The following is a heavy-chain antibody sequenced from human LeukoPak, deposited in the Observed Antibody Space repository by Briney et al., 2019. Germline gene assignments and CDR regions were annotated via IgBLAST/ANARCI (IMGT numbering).Heavy chain of an antibody. CDR3: ARECITTFGVVDYYYYMDV. CDR2: ISAYNGNT. CDR1: GYTFTSYG. V-gene: IGHV1-18*01. D-gene: IGHD3-3*01. Sequence: ASVKVSCKASGYTFTSYGISWVRQAPGQGLEWMGWISAYNGNTNYAQKLQGRVTMTTDTSTSTAYMELRSLRSDDTAVYYCARECITTFGVVDYYYYMDVWGKGTTVTVSS. J-gene: IGHJ6*03.